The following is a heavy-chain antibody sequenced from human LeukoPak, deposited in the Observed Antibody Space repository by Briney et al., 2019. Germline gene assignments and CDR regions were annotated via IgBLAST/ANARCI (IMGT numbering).Heavy chain of an antibody. J-gene: IGHJ6*02. CDR3: ASGYCSGGSCKPYYYYGMDV. CDR2: IYYSGST. Sequence: SETLSLTCAVYGGSFSGYYWSWIRQPPEKGLEWIGYIYYSGSTNYNPSLKSRVTISVDTSKNQFSLKLNSVTAADTAVYYCASGYCSGGSCKPYYYYGMDVWGQGTTVTVSS. D-gene: IGHD2-15*01. V-gene: IGHV4-59*01. CDR1: GGSFSGYY.